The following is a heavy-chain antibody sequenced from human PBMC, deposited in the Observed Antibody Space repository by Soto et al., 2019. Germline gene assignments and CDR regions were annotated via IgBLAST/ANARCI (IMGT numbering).Heavy chain of an antibody. Sequence: QVQLQESGPGLVKPSETLSLTCTVSGGSISSYYWSWNRQPPGKGLEWIGYIYYSGSTNYNPSLKSRVTISVDTSKNQFSLKLSSVTAADTAVYYCARVWGGAFDIWGQGTMVTVSS. CDR2: IYYSGST. V-gene: IGHV4-59*01. CDR1: GGSISSYY. J-gene: IGHJ3*02. CDR3: ARVWGGAFDI. D-gene: IGHD3-10*01.